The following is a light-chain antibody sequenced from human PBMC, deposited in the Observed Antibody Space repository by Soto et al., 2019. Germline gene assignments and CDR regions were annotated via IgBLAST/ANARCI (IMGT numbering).Light chain of an antibody. V-gene: IGLV4-69*01. CDR1: SGHSNYA. CDR3: QTWGTGIQV. J-gene: IGLJ3*02. Sequence: QLVLTQSPSASASLGASVKLTCTLSSGHSNYAIAWHQQQPEKGPRYLMKLNSDGSHSKGDGIPDRFSGSSSGAERYLTISSLPSEDEADYYCQTWGTGIQVFGGGTKLTVL. CDR2: LNSDGSH.